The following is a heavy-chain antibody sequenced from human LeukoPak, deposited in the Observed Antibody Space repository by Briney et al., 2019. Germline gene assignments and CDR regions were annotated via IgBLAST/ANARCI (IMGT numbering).Heavy chain of an antibody. J-gene: IGHJ6*02. V-gene: IGHV1-69*13. CDR2: IIPIFGTA. CDR1: GGTFSSYA. D-gene: IGHD2-21*01. Sequence: ASVKVSCKASGGTFSSYAISWVRQAPGQGLEWVGGIIPIFGTANYAQKFQGRVTITADESTSTAYMELSSLRSEDTAVYYCARGMVVALSRYYYYGMDVWGQGTTVTVSS. CDR3: ARGMVVALSRYYYYGMDV.